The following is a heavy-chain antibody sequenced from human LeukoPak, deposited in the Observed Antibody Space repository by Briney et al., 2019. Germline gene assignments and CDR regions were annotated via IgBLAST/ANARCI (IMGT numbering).Heavy chain of an antibody. V-gene: IGHV1-69*05. Sequence: SVKVSCKASGGTFSSYAISWVRQAPGQGLEWMGRIIPIFGTAHYAQKLQGRVTITTDESTSTAYTELSSLRSEDTAMYYCARDRRGTIFGVVTERPYYYYYYYMDVWGKGTTVTVSS. D-gene: IGHD3-3*01. CDR2: IIPIFGTA. J-gene: IGHJ6*03. CDR1: GGTFSSYA. CDR3: ARDRRGTIFGVVTERPYYYYYYYMDV.